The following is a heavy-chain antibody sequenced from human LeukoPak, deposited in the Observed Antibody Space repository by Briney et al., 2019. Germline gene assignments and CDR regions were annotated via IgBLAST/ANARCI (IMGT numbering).Heavy chain of an antibody. J-gene: IGHJ1*01. V-gene: IGHV3-48*04. CDR3: ARSSSSWYGEYFQH. CDR2: ISSSSSTI. CDR1: GFTFSSYS. Sequence: GGSLRLSCAASGFTFSSYSMNWVRQAPGKGLEWVSYISSSSSTIYYADSVKGRFTISRDNAKNSLYLQMNSLRAEDTAVYYCARSSSSWYGEYFQHWGQGTLVTVSS. D-gene: IGHD6-13*01.